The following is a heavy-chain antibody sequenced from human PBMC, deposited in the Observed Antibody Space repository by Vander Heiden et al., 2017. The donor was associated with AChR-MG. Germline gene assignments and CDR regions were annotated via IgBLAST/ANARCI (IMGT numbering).Heavy chain of an antibody. Sequence: QVQLVQSGAEVKKPGVSVKASCKASGHTVTSYYMHGVRQARGQGLEWMGIINPSGGSTSYAQKFQGRVTMTRDTSTSTVYMELSSLRSEDTAVYYCARGRGRDYYDSSGYPKNFDYWGQGTLVTVSS. V-gene: IGHV1-46*01. D-gene: IGHD3-22*01. CDR1: GHTVTSYY. J-gene: IGHJ4*02. CDR3: ARGRGRDYYDSSGYPKNFDY. CDR2: INPSGGST.